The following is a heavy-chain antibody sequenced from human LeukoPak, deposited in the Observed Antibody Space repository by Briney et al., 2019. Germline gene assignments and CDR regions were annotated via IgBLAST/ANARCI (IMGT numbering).Heavy chain of an antibody. J-gene: IGHJ4*02. CDR3: ATQGVRGVNNRFDY. CDR2: ISGSGGST. CDR1: GFTFSSYA. V-gene: IGHV3-23*01. Sequence: PEGSLRLSCAASGFTFSSYAMSWVRQAPGKGLEWVSAISGSGGSTYYADSVKGRFTISRDNSKNTLYLQINSLRAEDTAVYYCATQGVRGVNNRFDYWGQGTLVTVSS. D-gene: IGHD3-10*01.